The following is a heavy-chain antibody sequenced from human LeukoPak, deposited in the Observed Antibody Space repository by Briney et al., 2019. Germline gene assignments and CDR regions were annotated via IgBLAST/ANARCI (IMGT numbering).Heavy chain of an antibody. CDR2: ISGGGGST. D-gene: IGHD2-2*01. CDR1: GFTFSSYV. Sequence: GGSLRLSRAASGFTFSSYVMNWVRQAPGKGLEWVSVISGGGGSTYYADSVKGRFTISRDNSKNTLFLQMNSLRAEDTAVYYCAKGGYCSSTSCYVGWFDPWGQGTTVTVSS. CDR3: AKGGYCSSTSCYVGWFDP. J-gene: IGHJ5*01. V-gene: IGHV3-23*01.